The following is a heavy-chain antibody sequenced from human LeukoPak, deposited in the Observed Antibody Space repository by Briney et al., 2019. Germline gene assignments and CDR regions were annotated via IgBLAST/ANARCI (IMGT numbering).Heavy chain of an antibody. D-gene: IGHD2-21*01. V-gene: IGHV3-30*04. CDR3: ARGRVANIGFWGMDV. Sequence: GGSLRLSCAASGFTFSSYAMHWVRQAPGKGLEWVAVISYDGSNKYYADSVKGRFTISRDNSKNTLYLQMNSLRAEDTAVYYCARGRVANIGFWGMDVWGKGTTVTVSS. CDR1: GFTFSSYA. J-gene: IGHJ6*04. CDR2: ISYDGSNK.